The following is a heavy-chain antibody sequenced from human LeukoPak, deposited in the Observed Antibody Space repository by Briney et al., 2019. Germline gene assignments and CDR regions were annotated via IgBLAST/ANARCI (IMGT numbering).Heavy chain of an antibody. CDR3: ARGDSSGWYESNWFDP. CDR1: GFIVSGDF. V-gene: IGHV3-53*01. D-gene: IGHD6-19*01. CDR2: IYSDGST. Sequence: GGSLRLSCAASGFIVSGDFMSWVRQAPGKGLEWVSVIYSDGSTYYADSVKGRFTISRDNSKNTLYLQMNSLRADDTAVYYCARGDSSGWYESNWFDPWGQGTLVTVSS. J-gene: IGHJ5*02.